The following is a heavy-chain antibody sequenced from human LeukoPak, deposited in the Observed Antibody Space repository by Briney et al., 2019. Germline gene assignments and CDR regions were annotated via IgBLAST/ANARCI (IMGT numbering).Heavy chain of an antibody. CDR2: IYYSGRT. CDR1: GGSIGSHY. Sequence: SETLSLTCTVSGGSIGSHYWNWIRQPPGKGLEWIGYIYYSGRTNYNPSLKSRVTISVDTSKSQFSLKLTSVSAADTAVYYCARGDYYDGGGRNWFDPWGQGTLVTVSS. J-gene: IGHJ5*02. D-gene: IGHD3-16*01. V-gene: IGHV4-59*11. CDR3: ARGDYYDGGGRNWFDP.